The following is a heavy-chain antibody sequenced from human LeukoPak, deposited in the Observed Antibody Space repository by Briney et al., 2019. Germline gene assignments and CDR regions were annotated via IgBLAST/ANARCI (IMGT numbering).Heavy chain of an antibody. CDR1: GFTFSSYT. J-gene: IGHJ4*02. Sequence: PGGSLRLSCAASGFTFSSYTMNWVRQVPGMGLEWVAKIKQDGSDKYYVDSVKGRFTISRDNAKNSLYLQMNSLRAEDTAVYYCASLGGVPDYWGQGTLVTVSS. V-gene: IGHV3-7*01. CDR2: IKQDGSDK. D-gene: IGHD1-26*01. CDR3: ASLGGVPDY.